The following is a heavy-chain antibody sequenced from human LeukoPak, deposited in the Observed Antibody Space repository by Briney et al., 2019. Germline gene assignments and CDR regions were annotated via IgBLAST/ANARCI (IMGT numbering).Heavy chain of an antibody. V-gene: IGHV3-23*01. CDR3: AKDPTMVFPDYYGMDV. CDR2: ISGSGGST. D-gene: IGHD3-10*01. J-gene: IGHJ6*02. CDR1: GFTFSSYA. Sequence: GGSLRLSCAASGFTFSSYAMSWVRQAPGKGLEWVSAISGSGGSTYYADSVKGRFTISRDNSKNTLYLQMNSLRAEDTAVYYCAKDPTMVFPDYYGMDVWGQGTTVTVSS.